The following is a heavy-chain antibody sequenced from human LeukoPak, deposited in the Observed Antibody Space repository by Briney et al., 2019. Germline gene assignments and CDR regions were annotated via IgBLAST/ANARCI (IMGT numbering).Heavy chain of an antibody. J-gene: IGHJ4*02. V-gene: IGHV3-30*18. D-gene: IGHD2-15*01. CDR3: ANIPEEVVAATGTGHFDY. Sequence: GGSLRLSCAASGFNFNSHGMHWVRQAPGKGLEWVAVISYDGSNRYYADSVNGRFTISRDNSKNTLYLQMNSLRAEDTAVYYCANIPEEVVAATGTGHFDYWGQGTLVTVSS. CDR1: GFNFNSHG. CDR2: ISYDGSNR.